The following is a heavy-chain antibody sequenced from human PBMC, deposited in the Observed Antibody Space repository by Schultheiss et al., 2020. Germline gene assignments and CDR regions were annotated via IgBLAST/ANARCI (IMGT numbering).Heavy chain of an antibody. CDR3: VVTYYYGSGSYFDY. D-gene: IGHD3-10*01. CDR2: ISYDGSNK. CDR1: GFTFSSYG. V-gene: IGHV3-30*03. Sequence: GGSLRLSCAASGFTFSSYGMHWVRQAPGKGLEWVAVISYDGSNKYYADSVKGRFTISRDNSKNTLYLQMNSLRAEDTAVYYCVVTYYYGSGSYFDYWGQGTLVTFSS. J-gene: IGHJ4*02.